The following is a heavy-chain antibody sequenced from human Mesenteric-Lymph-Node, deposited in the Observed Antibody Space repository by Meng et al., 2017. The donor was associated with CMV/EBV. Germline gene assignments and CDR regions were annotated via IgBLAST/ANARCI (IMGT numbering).Heavy chain of an antibody. CDR2: INPSGGST. CDR3: AREGTTTTAFDLLIPNNWFDP. CDR1: GYTFTSYY. D-gene: IGHD1-26*01. Sequence: ASVKVSCKASGYTFTSYYMHWVRQAPGQGLEWMGIINPSGGSTSYAQKFQGRVTMTRDTSTSTVYMELSSLRSDDTAVYYCAREGTTTTAFDLLIPNNWFDPWGQGTLVTVSS. J-gene: IGHJ5*02. V-gene: IGHV1-46*01.